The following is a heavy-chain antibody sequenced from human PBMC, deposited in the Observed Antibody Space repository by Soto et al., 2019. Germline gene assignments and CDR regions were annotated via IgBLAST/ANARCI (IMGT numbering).Heavy chain of an antibody. J-gene: IGHJ5*02. Sequence: LXLXXAXSGAYRGRCGWWSWVRQPPGKGLEWIAEIFHDGNTNYSPSLKSRVTISVDRSQNQFSLNVYSVTAADTAVYYCARHEGWTGPDQWGQGTLVTVSS. V-gene: IGHV4-4*02. CDR3: ARHEGWTGPDQ. CDR1: GAYRGRCGW. CDR2: IFHDGNT. D-gene: IGHD2-8*02.